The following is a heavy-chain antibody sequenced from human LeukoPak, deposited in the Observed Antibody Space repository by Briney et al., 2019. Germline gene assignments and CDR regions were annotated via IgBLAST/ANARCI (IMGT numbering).Heavy chain of an antibody. CDR3: ARDFRGVFDY. V-gene: IGHV3-7*01. CDR1: GFTFSRYW. D-gene: IGHD3-16*01. Sequence: GGSLRLSCAASGFTFSRYWMSWVRQAPGKGLEWVANIKQDGSDKNYVDSVKGRFTISRDNAKNSLYLQINSLRAEDTAVYYCARDFRGVFDYWGQGTLVTVSS. CDR2: IKQDGSDK. J-gene: IGHJ4*02.